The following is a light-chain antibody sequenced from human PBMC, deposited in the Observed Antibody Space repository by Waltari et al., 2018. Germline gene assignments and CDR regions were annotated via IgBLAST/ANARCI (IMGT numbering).Light chain of an antibody. J-gene: IGKJ3*01. CDR3: QQYHILPFT. Sequence: DIQMTQSPSSLSASVGDRVTITCQASQDISNSLNWYVQKLGKPPQLLIYDASDLETGVPSRFTGSGSGTDFSFTINILQPEDIATYYCQQYHILPFTFGPGTKVDIK. V-gene: IGKV1-33*01. CDR2: DAS. CDR1: QDISNS.